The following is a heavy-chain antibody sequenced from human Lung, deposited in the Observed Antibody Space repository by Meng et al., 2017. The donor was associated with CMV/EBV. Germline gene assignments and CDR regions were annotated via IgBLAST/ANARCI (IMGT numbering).Heavy chain of an antibody. Sequence: HVQLLQSGAQVKKSVASVKDCWEASGYTFTSYIMYWVHQAPGQRLEWMGWINAGNGNTKYSQQCQGRVTITGDTSARTAYMEVSSLRSEDTAVYYCAKTPRADWSVDYWGQGTLVTVSS. CDR3: AKTPRADWSVDY. CDR1: GYTFTSYI. D-gene: IGHD3-9*01. J-gene: IGHJ4*02. V-gene: IGHV1-3*01. CDR2: INAGNGNT.